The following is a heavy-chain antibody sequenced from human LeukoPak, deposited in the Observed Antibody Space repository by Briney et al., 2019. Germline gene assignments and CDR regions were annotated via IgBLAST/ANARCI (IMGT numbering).Heavy chain of an antibody. D-gene: IGHD4-17*01. CDR1: GFTFSSDA. CDR2: ISGSGGST. V-gene: IGHV3-23*01. CDR3: AKTGGNYGDSPYYYYYMGV. Sequence: GGSLRLSCAASGFTFSSDAMSWVRQAPGKGLEWVSAISGSGGSTYYADSVKGRFTISRDNSKNTLYLQMNSLRAEDTAVYYCAKTGGNYGDSPYYYYYMGVWGKGTTVTVSS. J-gene: IGHJ6*03.